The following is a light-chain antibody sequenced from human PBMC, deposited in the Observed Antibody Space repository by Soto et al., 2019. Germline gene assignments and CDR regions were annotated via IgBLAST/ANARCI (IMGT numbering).Light chain of an antibody. V-gene: IGKV3-11*01. CDR1: QSVTTY. J-gene: IGKJ4*01. CDR3: QQRSNWPPELT. Sequence: ELVLTQFSSTLSLSPGVSPTLSCRASQSVTTYLAWCQQKPGQAPRLLXYDASNRATGVPARFSATGSGTDLTLTISSLEPEDFAVYYCQQRSNWPPELTFGGGTQVDI. CDR2: DAS.